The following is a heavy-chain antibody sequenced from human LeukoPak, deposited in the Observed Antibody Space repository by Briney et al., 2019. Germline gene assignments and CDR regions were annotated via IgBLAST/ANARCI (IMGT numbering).Heavy chain of an antibody. Sequence: ASVKVSCKASGYTFTGYYMHWVRQAPGQGLEWMGWINPNSGGTNYAQKFQGRATMTRDTSISTAYMELSRLRSDDTAVYYCARGELGYCSSTSCYAFDYWGQGTLVTVSS. CDR3: ARGELGYCSSTSCYAFDY. V-gene: IGHV1-2*02. D-gene: IGHD2-2*01. J-gene: IGHJ4*02. CDR1: GYTFTGYY. CDR2: INPNSGGT.